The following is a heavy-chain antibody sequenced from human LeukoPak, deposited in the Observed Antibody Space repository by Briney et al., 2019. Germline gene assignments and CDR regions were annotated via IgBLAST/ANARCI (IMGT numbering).Heavy chain of an antibody. CDR3: ARGGLRYFGGGFDY. CDR1: GYTFTDDY. J-gene: IGHJ4*02. D-gene: IGHD3-9*01. V-gene: IGHV1-2*02. Sequence: ASVKVSCKASGYTFTDDYVHWVRQAPGQGLEWMGWINPNSGVTNYAQKLQGRVTMTTDTSTSTAYMELRSLRSDDTAVYYCARGGLRYFGGGFDYWGQGTLVTVSS. CDR2: INPNSGVT.